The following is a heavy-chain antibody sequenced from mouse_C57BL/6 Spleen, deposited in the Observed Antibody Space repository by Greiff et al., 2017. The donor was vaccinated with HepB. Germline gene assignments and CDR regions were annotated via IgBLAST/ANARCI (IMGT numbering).Heavy chain of an antibody. J-gene: IGHJ3*01. CDR3: ARNGMTTVVAEGFAY. CDR2: IHPNSGST. V-gene: IGHV1-64*01. Sequence: QVQLQQPGAELVKPGASVKLSCKASGYTFTSYWMHWVKQRPGQGLEWIGMIHPNSGSTNYNEKFKSKATLTVDKSSSTAYMQLSSLTSEDSAVYYCARNGMTTVVAEGFAYWGQGTLVTVSA. CDR1: GYTFTSYW. D-gene: IGHD1-1*01.